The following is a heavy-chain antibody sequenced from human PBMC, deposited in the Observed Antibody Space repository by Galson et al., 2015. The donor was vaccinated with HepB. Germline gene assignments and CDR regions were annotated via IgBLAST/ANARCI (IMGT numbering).Heavy chain of an antibody. CDR3: ARGLGWELQVAAFLF. J-gene: IGHJ3*01. V-gene: IGHV3-11*05. Sequence: SLRLSCAASGFTFSHNYMSWIRQAPGKGLELVSYISTTSRYTNYADSVKGRFTISRDSAKNSLYLEMNSLRADDTAIYYCARGLGWELQVAAFLFWGQGTVVTVSS. CDR1: GFTFSHNY. CDR2: ISTTSRYT. D-gene: IGHD1-26*01.